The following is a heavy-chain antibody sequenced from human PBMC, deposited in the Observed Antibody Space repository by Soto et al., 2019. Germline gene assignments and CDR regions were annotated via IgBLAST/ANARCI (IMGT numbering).Heavy chain of an antibody. J-gene: IGHJ2*01. V-gene: IGHV3-53*04. CDR3: ARDHDYSNYRDWYFDL. D-gene: IGHD4-4*01. Sequence: GGSLRLSCAASGFTVSSNYMSWVRQAPGKGLEWVSVIYSGGSTYYADSVKGRFTISRHNSKNTLYLQMNSLRAEDTAVYYCARDHDYSNYRDWYFDLWGRGTLVTVSS. CDR2: IYSGGST. CDR1: GFTVSSNY.